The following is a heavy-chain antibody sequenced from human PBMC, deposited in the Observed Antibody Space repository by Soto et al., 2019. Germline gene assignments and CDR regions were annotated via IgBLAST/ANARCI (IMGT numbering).Heavy chain of an antibody. V-gene: IGHV3-74*01. CDR1: GFRFSSSW. J-gene: IGHJ4*02. CDR3: ARGPSGWYGYDY. CDR2: INSDGSTT. Sequence: GGSLRLSCAASGFRFSSSWMHWVRQAPGKGLVWVSRINSDGSTTNYADSVKGRFTISRDNAKNTLYLQMNSLRAEDTAAYYCARGPSGWYGYDYWGQGTLVTVSS. D-gene: IGHD6-19*01.